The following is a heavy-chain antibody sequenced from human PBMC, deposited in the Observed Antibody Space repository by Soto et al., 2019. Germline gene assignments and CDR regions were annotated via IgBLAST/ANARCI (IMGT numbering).Heavy chain of an antibody. CDR3: AGGSRYPSGMFDF. CDR2: INYSGST. J-gene: IGHJ4*02. V-gene: IGHV4-59*01. Sequence: SETLSLTCTVSGGSISSYYWTWIRQAPGKGLEWIGYINYSGSTNSNPSLKSRVTISVDTSKNQFSLKLSSVTAADAAVYYCAGGSRYPSGMFDFWCQGILVTV. CDR1: GGSISSYY. D-gene: IGHD3-16*01.